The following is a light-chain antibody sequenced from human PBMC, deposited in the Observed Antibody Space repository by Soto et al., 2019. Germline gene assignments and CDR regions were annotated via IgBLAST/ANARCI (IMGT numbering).Light chain of an antibody. CDR1: TGAVTSGYY. Sequence: QAVVTQEPSLTVSPGGTVTLTCASNTGAVTSGYYPNWFQQKPGQAPRALIYGTSNKHSWTPARFSGSLLGGKAALTLSGVQTEDEAEYYCLLYYGGAGVFGAGTKLTVL. J-gene: IGLJ1*01. V-gene: IGLV7-43*01. CDR2: GTS. CDR3: LLYYGGAGV.